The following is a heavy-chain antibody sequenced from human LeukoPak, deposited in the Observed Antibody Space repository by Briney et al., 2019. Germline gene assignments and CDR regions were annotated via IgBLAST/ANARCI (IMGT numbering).Heavy chain of an antibody. J-gene: IGHJ4*02. CDR2: ISGSGGST. CDR3: AKVGMAVAGTLGRFDY. V-gene: IGHV3-23*01. CDR1: GFTFSSYA. D-gene: IGHD6-19*01. Sequence: GGSLRLSCAASGFTFSSYAMSWVRQAPGKGLEWVSAISGSGGSTYYADSVKGRFTISRDNSKNTLYLQMNSLRAEDTAVYYCAKVGMAVAGTLGRFDYWGQGTLVTVSS.